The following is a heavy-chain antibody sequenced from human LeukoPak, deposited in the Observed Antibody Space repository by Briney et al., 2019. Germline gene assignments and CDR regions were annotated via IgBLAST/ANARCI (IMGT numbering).Heavy chain of an antibody. CDR1: GGSISSSSHY. J-gene: IGHJ4*02. V-gene: IGHV4-39*07. D-gene: IGHD6-13*01. CDR3: AREHQQLVDY. Sequence: SETLSLTCTVSGGSISSSSHYWGWIRQPPGKGLEWIGSIYYSGSTYYNPSLKSRVTISVDTSKNQFSLKLSSVTAADTAVYYCAREHQQLVDYWGQGTLVTVSS. CDR2: IYYSGST.